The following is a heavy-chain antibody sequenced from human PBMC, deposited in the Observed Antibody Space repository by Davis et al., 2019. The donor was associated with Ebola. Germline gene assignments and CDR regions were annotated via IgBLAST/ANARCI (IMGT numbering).Heavy chain of an antibody. D-gene: IGHD3-10*01. Sequence: GESLKISCAASGFTVSSNYMSWVRQAPGKGLEWVSVIYSGGSTYYADSVKGRFTISRDNSKNTLYLQMNSLRAEDTAVYYCAITRVRGGGEKDVWGKGTTVTVSS. CDR2: IYSGGST. CDR3: AITRVRGGGEKDV. V-gene: IGHV3-53*01. CDR1: GFTVSSNY. J-gene: IGHJ6*04.